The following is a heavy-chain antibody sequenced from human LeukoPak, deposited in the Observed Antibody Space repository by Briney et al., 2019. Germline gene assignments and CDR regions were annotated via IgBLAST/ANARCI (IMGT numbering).Heavy chain of an antibody. D-gene: IGHD3-22*01. CDR1: GFTFSDYY. J-gene: IGHJ4*02. CDR3: ARDSGAHYYDSSGYWYGGYYFDY. V-gene: IGHV3-11*04. Sequence: GGSLRLSCAASGFTFSDYYMSWIRQAPGKGLEWVSYISSSGSTIYYADSVKGRFTISRDNAKNSLYLQMNSLRAEDTAVYYCARDSGAHYYDSSGYWYGGYYFDYWGQGTLVTVSS. CDR2: ISSSGSTI.